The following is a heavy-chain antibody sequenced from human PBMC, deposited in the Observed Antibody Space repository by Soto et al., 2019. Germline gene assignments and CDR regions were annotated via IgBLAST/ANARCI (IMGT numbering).Heavy chain of an antibody. CDR2: IYYSGTT. V-gene: IGHV4-39*07. J-gene: IGHJ5*02. Sequence: PSETLSLTCTVSGGSISSGDYYWSWIRQPPGKGLEWIGSIYYSGTTYYNPSLKSRVTISVDTSKSQFSLKLSSVTAADTAVYYCAKDSGYNYGYFRWFDPWGQGTLVTVSS. D-gene: IGHD5-18*01. CDR1: GGSISSGDYY. CDR3: AKDSGYNYGYFRWFDP.